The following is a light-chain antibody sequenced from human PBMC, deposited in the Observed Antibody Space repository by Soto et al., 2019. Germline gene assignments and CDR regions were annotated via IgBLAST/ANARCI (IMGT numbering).Light chain of an antibody. CDR2: QDT. J-gene: IGLJ2*01. V-gene: IGLV3-1*01. CDR1: KLGDKY. CDR3: QAWDTSTVV. Sequence: SYELTQPPSVSVSPGQTASITCSGDKLGDKYASWYQLKPGQSPMLVIYQDTKRPSGIPERFSGSNSGTTATLSISGTQAMDEADYYCQAWDTSTVVFGGGTKVTVL.